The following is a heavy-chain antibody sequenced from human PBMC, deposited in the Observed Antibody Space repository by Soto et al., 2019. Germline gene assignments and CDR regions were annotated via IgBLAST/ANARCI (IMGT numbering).Heavy chain of an antibody. D-gene: IGHD2-15*01. CDR3: AKVTSGY. Sequence: EVQLLESGGGLVQPGGSLRLSCAASGFTFSSNAMSWVRQAPGKGLEWVSVISGGGGSTNYADSVKGRFSISRDNSKNTLYLQMNSLRAEDTAGYYCAKVTSGYWGQGTLVTVSS. CDR1: GFTFSSNA. J-gene: IGHJ4*02. CDR2: ISGGGGST. V-gene: IGHV3-23*01.